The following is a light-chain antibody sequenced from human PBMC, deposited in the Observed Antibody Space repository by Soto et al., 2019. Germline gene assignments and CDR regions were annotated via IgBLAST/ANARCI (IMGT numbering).Light chain of an antibody. Sequence: EMVLTQSPATLSLSPGESATLSCRASQNVGNNFAWYQQKSGQTPRLLIHTASSRATGIPARFSGYGSRTDFTITISSLEPEDIVVYYCQERSRWPRATFGGGTKVEIK. CDR3: QERSRWPRAT. CDR1: QNVGNN. CDR2: TAS. V-gene: IGKV3-11*01. J-gene: IGKJ4*01.